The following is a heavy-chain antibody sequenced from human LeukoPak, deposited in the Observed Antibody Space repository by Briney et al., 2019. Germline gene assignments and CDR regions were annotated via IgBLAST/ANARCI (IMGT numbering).Heavy chain of an antibody. CDR2: INPNSGGT. V-gene: IGHV1-2*06. Sequence: PGASVKVSCKASGYTFTGHYMHWVRQAPGQGLEWVGRINPNSGGTNYAQKFQGRVTMTRATSISTGYMDLSRLRSGDTAVYYCARGGAVLGTKYNWFDPWGQGTLVTVSS. CDR1: GYTFTGHY. CDR3: ARGGAVLGTKYNWFDP. J-gene: IGHJ5*02. D-gene: IGHD1-1*01.